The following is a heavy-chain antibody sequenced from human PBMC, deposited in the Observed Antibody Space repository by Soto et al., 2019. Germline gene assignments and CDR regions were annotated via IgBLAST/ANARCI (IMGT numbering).Heavy chain of an antibody. J-gene: IGHJ6*02. CDR3: AKIGAGVTGYYYYGMDV. CDR2: ISYDGSNK. V-gene: IGHV3-30*18. Sequence: GGSLRLSCAASGFTFSSYGMHWVRQAPGKGLEWVAVISYDGSNKYYADSVKGRFTISRDNSKNTLYLQMNSLRAEDTAVYYCAKIGAGVTGYYYYGMDVWGQGTTVTVSS. D-gene: IGHD2-21*02. CDR1: GFTFSSYG.